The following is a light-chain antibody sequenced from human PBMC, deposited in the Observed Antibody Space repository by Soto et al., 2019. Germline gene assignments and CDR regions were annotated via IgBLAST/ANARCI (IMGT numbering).Light chain of an antibody. CDR1: QSISTY. V-gene: IGKV1-39*01. Sequence: DIKMTLSSFSLSVSDGDRVTITCRAGQSISTYLNWYQQKSGKAPKLLISAASSLESGVPLRFSGSGSGTDFTLTISRLQPEDFAAYYCQQSFSILGWTFGHGSMVDIK. CDR2: AAS. CDR3: QQSFSILGWT. J-gene: IGKJ1*01.